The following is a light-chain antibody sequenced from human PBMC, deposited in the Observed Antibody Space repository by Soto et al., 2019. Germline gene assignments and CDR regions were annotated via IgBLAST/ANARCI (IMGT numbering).Light chain of an antibody. CDR1: QTISTH. CDR3: QQRSNLPTT. V-gene: IGKV3-11*01. Sequence: DIVLPQSPATLSLSPGERATLSCRARQTISTHLAWYHQKPGQAPRLLIYGASYRATGIPARISGSGSGTDFTLTISGLEPEDFAVYYCQQRSNLPTTFGQGTRLEIK. J-gene: IGKJ5*01. CDR2: GAS.